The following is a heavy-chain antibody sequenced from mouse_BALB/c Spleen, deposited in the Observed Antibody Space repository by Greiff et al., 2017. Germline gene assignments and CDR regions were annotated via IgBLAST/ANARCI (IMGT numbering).Heavy chain of an antibody. CDR3: TLYGSSLDD. J-gene: IGHJ4*01. CDR2: IDPENGNT. V-gene: IGHV14-1*02. D-gene: IGHD1-1*01. CDR1: GFNIKDYY. Sequence: EVQLVESGAELVRPGALVKLSCKASGFNIKDYYMHWVKQRPEQGLEWIGWIDPENGNTIYDPKFQGKASITADTSSNTAYLQLSSLTSEDTAVYYCTLYGSSLDDWGQGTSVTVSS.